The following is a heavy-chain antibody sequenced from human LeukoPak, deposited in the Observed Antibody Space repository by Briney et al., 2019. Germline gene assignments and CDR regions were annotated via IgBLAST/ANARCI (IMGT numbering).Heavy chain of an antibody. D-gene: IGHD2/OR15-2a*01. V-gene: IGHV3-43*02. J-gene: IGHJ4*02. Sequence: GGSLRLSCTASGFTFDDSAMHWVRKAPGKGLEWVSLISGDGDKPYYADSVKGRFTISRDNSKNSLYLKMNSLRTEDTALYYCAKDTEYSSSGFDCWGQGTLVTVST. CDR3: AKDTEYSSSGFDC. CDR1: GFTFDDSA. CDR2: ISGDGDKP.